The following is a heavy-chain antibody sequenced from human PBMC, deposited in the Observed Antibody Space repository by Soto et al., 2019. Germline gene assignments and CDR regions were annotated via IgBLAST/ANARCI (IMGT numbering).Heavy chain of an antibody. V-gene: IGHV4-34*01. Sequence: SETLSLTCAVYGGSFSGYYWSWIRQPPGKGLEWIGEINHSGSTNYDPSLKSRVTISVDTSKNQFSLKLSSVTAADTAVYYCARREMATILFDYWGQGTLVTVSS. CDR1: GGSFSGYY. J-gene: IGHJ4*02. CDR2: INHSGST. D-gene: IGHD5-12*01. CDR3: ARREMATILFDY.